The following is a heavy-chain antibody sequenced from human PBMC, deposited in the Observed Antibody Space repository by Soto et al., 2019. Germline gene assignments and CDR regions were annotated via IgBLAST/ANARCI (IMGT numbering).Heavy chain of an antibody. Sequence: GGSLRLSCAASGFTFSSYAMHWVRQAPGKGLEWVAVISYDGSNKYYADSVKGRFTISRDNSKNTLYLQMNSLRAEDMAVYYCAGIAARPTGFDYWGQGTLVTVSS. V-gene: IGHV3-30-3*01. CDR2: ISYDGSNK. CDR3: AGIAARPTGFDY. D-gene: IGHD6-6*01. J-gene: IGHJ4*02. CDR1: GFTFSSYA.